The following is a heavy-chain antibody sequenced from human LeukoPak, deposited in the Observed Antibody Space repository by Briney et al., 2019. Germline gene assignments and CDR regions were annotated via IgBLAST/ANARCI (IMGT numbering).Heavy chain of an antibody. CDR2: IYYSGST. CDR1: GGSISSSSYY. Sequence: SETLSLTCTVSGGSISSSSYYWGWIRQPPGKGREWIASIYYSGSTYSNPALKSRITISVDTSKNQCSLKLSSVTAADTAVYYCVRRVDGSGPHDHWGQGTLVTVSS. J-gene: IGHJ4*02. D-gene: IGHD3-10*01. V-gene: IGHV4-39*01. CDR3: VRRVDGSGPHDH.